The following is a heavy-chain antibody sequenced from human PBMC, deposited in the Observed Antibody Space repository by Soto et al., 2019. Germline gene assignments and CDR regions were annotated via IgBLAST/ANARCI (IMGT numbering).Heavy chain of an antibody. CDR2: IKHSGST. D-gene: IGHD5-12*01. J-gene: IGHJ4*02. Sequence: QVQLQQWGAGLLKPSETLSLTCAVYGGSFSGYYWSWIRQPPGNGLEWIGAIKHSGSTNYNPSLKRRVTISIDTSKNHFSLKLSSVTAAVDTAVYYCARGYSGYDPFDYWGQGTLVTVSS. V-gene: IGHV4-34*01. CDR1: GGSFSGYY. CDR3: ARGYSGYDPFDY.